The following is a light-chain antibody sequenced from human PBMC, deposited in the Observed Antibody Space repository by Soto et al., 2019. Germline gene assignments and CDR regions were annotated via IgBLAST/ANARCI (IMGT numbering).Light chain of an antibody. CDR2: GTS. CDR3: QQYGSTPT. V-gene: IGKV3-20*01. Sequence: VLTQSPGTLSLSPGERVTLSCRASQSVSGDFLAWYQQKPGQAPRLLIYGTSSRGIGIPDRFSGSGSGTDFTLTINRLEPEDFAVHYCQQYGSTPTFGQGTKVDIK. CDR1: QSVSGDF. J-gene: IGKJ1*01.